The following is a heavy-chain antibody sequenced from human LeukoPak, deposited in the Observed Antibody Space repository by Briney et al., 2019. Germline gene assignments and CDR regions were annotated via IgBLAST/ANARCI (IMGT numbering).Heavy chain of an antibody. CDR2: ISYDGSNK. Sequence: GGSLRLSCAASGFTFSSYWMSWVRQAPGKGLEWVAVISYDGSNKYYADSVKGRFTISRDNSKNTLYLQMNSLRAEDTAVYYCARDQVWEYYYGMDVWGQGTTVTVSS. J-gene: IGHJ6*02. CDR3: ARDQVWEYYYGMDV. CDR1: GFTFSSYW. V-gene: IGHV3-30*03. D-gene: IGHD5-18*01.